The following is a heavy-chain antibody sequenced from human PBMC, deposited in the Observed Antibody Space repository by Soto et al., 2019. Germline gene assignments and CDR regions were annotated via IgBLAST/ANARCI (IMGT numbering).Heavy chain of an antibody. D-gene: IGHD3-9*01. CDR1: GFTFSSYW. Sequence: GGSLRLSCAASGFTFSSYWMHWVRQAPGKGLVWVSRINSDGSSTSYADSVKGRFTISRDNAKNTLYLQMNSLRAEDTAVYYCLIIRGDILTGGMDVWGQGTTVTVSS. V-gene: IGHV3-74*01. J-gene: IGHJ6*02. CDR3: LIIRGDILTGGMDV. CDR2: INSDGSST.